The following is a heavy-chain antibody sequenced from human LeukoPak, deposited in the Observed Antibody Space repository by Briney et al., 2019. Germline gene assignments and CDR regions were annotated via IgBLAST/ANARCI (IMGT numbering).Heavy chain of an antibody. V-gene: IGHV1-69*06. CDR2: IIPIFGTA. Sequence: SVKVSCKASGGTFSSYAISWVRQAPGQGLEWTGGIIPIFGTANYAQKFQGRVTITADKSTSTAYMELSSLRSEDTAVYYCARGGHSGYDHSVDYWGQGTLVTVSS. D-gene: IGHD5-12*01. CDR3: ARGGHSGYDHSVDY. J-gene: IGHJ4*02. CDR1: GGTFSSYA.